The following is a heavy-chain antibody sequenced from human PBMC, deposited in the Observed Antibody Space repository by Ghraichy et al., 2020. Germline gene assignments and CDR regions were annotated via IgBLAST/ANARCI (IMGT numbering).Heavy chain of an antibody. CDR3: TTPGSSSSRSAY. D-gene: IGHD6-6*01. CDR2: IKSKGDGGTT. J-gene: IGHJ4*02. Sequence: GGSLRLSCTASGFTFSDAWMNWVRQAPGKGLEWVGRIKSKGDGGTTDYAPPVRDRFTISRDDSTNTLYLQMNSLKTEDTALYYCTTPGSSSSRSAYWGQGTLVTVAS. CDR1: GFTFSDAW. V-gene: IGHV3-15*01.